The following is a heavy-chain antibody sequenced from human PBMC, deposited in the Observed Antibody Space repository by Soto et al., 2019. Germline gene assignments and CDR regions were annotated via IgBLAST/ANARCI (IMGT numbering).Heavy chain of an antibody. Sequence: ASVKVSCKASGYTFTSYGISWVRQAPGQGLEWMGWISAYNGNTNCAQKLQGRVTMTTDTSTSTAYMELRSLRSDDTAVYYCARVRLGSSSWSNYYYYGMDVWGQGTTVTVSS. V-gene: IGHV1-18*04. CDR2: ISAYNGNT. CDR1: GYTFTSYG. J-gene: IGHJ6*02. CDR3: ARVRLGSSSWSNYYYYGMDV. D-gene: IGHD6-13*01.